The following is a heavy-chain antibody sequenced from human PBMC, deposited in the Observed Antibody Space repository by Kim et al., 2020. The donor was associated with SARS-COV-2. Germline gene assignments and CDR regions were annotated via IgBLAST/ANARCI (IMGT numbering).Heavy chain of an antibody. V-gene: IGHV3-49*02. Sequence: KGRFTISRDDSKSIAYLQMNSLKTEDTAVYYCTRGYYDSSGYYHKYYFDYWGQGTLVTVSS. D-gene: IGHD3-22*01. CDR3: TRGYYDSSGYYHKYYFDY. J-gene: IGHJ4*02.